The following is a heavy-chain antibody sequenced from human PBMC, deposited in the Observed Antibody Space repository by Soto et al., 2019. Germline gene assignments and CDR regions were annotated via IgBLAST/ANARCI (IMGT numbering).Heavy chain of an antibody. CDR1: GFSFSSYG. Sequence: VESGGGVVQPGTSLRLSCEASGFSFSSYGMYWVRQAPGKGLEWVAIIWYDATNKYYEDSVKGRFTISRDNSKNTLYLQMNRLRAEDTAMYYCARDTRIYSSGWYNYYGMDVWGQGTTVTVSS. CDR2: IWYDATNK. CDR3: ARDTRIYSSGWYNYYGMDV. J-gene: IGHJ6*02. D-gene: IGHD6-19*01. V-gene: IGHV3-33*01.